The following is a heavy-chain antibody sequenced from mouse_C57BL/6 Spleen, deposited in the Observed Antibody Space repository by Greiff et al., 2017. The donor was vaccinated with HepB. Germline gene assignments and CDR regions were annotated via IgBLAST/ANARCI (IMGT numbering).Heavy chain of an antibody. Sequence: VHVKQSGAELVKPGASVKLSCTASGFNIKDYYMHWVKQRTEQGLEWIGRIDPEDGDTKYAPKFKGKATITADTSSNTAYLQLSSLTSEDTAVYYCAGGGFTTVVAHWYFDVWGTGTTVTVSS. V-gene: IGHV14-2*01. CDR3: AGGGFTTVVAHWYFDV. D-gene: IGHD1-1*01. CDR2: IDPEDGDT. J-gene: IGHJ1*03. CDR1: GFNIKDYY.